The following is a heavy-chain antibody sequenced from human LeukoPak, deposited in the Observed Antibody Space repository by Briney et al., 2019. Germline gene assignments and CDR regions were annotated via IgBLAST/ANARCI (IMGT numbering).Heavy chain of an antibody. CDR1: GFTFGDYA. J-gene: IGHJ3*01. CDR2: ISSSSSTI. V-gene: IGHV3-48*04. CDR3: ARDYYDSSGYSDY. Sequence: GGSLRLSCTASGFTFGDYAVNWVRQAPGKGLEWVSYISSSSSTIYYADSVKGRFTISRDNAKNSLYLQMNSLRAEDTAVYYCARDYYDSSGYSDYWGQGTMVTVSS. D-gene: IGHD3-22*01.